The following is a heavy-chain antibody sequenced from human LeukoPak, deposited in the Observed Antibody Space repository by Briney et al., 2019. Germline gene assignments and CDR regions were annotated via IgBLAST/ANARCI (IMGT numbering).Heavy chain of an antibody. V-gene: IGHV3-20*04. D-gene: IGHD1-26*01. Sequence: GGSLRLSCAASGFTFSSYSMNWVRQAPGKGLEWVSGINWNGGSTGYADSVKGRFTISRDNAKNSLYLQMNSLRAEDTALYYCASGGIYYGAAFDFWGQGSLVTVSA. CDR1: GFTFSSYS. CDR2: INWNGGST. J-gene: IGHJ4*02. CDR3: ASGGIYYGAAFDF.